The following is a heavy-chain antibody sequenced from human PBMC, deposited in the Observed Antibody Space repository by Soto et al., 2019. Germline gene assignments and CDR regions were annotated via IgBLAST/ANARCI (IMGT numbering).Heavy chain of an antibody. CDR1: GFTFSSYA. J-gene: IGHJ3*02. V-gene: IGHV3-30-3*01. Sequence: GGSLRLSCAASGFTFSSYAMHWVRQAPGKGLEWVAVISYDGSNKYYADSVKGRFTISRDNSKNTLYLQMNSLRAEDASVYDCARDMFVVVTAHAFDIWGQGTMVTVSS. CDR2: ISYDGSNK. CDR3: ARDMFVVVTAHAFDI. D-gene: IGHD2-21*02.